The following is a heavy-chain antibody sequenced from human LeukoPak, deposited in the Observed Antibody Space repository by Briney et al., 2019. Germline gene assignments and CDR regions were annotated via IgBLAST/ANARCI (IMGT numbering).Heavy chain of an antibody. J-gene: IGHJ6*03. Sequence: SETLSLTCAVSGVSISSSNWWHWVRQPPGKGLEWIGEIYHSGSTNYNPSLKSRVTISVDKSKNQFSLKLSSVTAADTAVYYCARVGYSSSWGAGYYYYMDVWGKGTTVTVSS. CDR1: GVSISSSNW. CDR3: ARVGYSSSWGAGYYYYMDV. V-gene: IGHV4-4*02. CDR2: IYHSGST. D-gene: IGHD6-13*01.